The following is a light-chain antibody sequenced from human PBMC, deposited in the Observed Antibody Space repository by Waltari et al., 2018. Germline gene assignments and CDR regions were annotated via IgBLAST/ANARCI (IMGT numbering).Light chain of an antibody. V-gene: IGLV2-14*03. CDR2: DVT. J-gene: IGLJ1*01. CDR3: SSYTGSTTYV. Sequence: QSVLTQPPSVSGSPGQSITISCTGTNSDVGAYNYVSWYQQFPGKAPKLLIYDVTNRPSGVSVRFSGSKSGTTASLTISGLQAEDEADYFCSSYTGSTTYVFGTGTKVTVL. CDR1: NSDVGAYNY.